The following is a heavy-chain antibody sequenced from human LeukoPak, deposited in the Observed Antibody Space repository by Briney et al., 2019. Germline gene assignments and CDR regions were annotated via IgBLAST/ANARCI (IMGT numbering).Heavy chain of an antibody. Sequence: PGGSLRLSCAASAFTFSSYWMSWVRRAPGKGLEWVANIEQDGSEKYYVDSVKGRFTISRDNAKNSLYLQMNSLRAEDTAVYYCARDSGYKLDYWGQGTVVTVSS. CDR3: ARDSGYKLDY. CDR1: AFTFSSYW. J-gene: IGHJ4*02. CDR2: IEQDGSEK. D-gene: IGHD5-12*01. V-gene: IGHV3-7*01.